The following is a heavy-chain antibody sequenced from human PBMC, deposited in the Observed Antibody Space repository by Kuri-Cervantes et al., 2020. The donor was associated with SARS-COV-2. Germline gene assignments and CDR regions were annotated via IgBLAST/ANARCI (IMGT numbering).Heavy chain of an antibody. CDR3: ARGFIDIVVVPAAPGRHFDY. D-gene: IGHD2-2*01. Sequence: ASVKVSCKASGYTFTSHYMHWVRQAPGQGLEWMGIINPSGGSTSYAQKFQGRVTMTRDTSTSTVYMELSSLRSEDTAVYYCARGFIDIVVVPAAPGRHFDYWGQGTLVTVSS. V-gene: IGHV1-46*03. CDR2: INPSGGST. J-gene: IGHJ4*02. CDR1: GYTFTSHY.